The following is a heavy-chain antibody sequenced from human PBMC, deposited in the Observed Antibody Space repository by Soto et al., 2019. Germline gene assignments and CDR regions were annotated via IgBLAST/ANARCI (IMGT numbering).Heavy chain of an antibody. CDR2: IYWDDDK. D-gene: IGHD3-10*01. V-gene: IGHV2-5*02. J-gene: IGHJ3*02. CDR1: GFSLSTSGEA. CDR3: AHSSITKRGFAM. Sequence: QITLKESGPTLVKPTQPLTLTCTFSGFSLSTSGEAVGWIRQPRGKALEWLALIYWDDDKRYSPSLKCRLTIPKDTSKNRVALTMTNTDPVDTATYYCAHSSITKRGFAMWGQGTMVTVSS.